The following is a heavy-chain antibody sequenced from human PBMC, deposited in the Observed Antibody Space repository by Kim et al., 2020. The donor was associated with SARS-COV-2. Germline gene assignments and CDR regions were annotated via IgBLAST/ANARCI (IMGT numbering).Heavy chain of an antibody. V-gene: IGHV3-15*01. CDR3: TTGGPVDTAMVTAY. J-gene: IGHJ4*02. D-gene: IGHD5-18*01. Sequence: AAPVKGRFTISRDDSKNTLYLQMNSRKTEDTAVYYCTTGGPVDTAMVTAYWGQGTLVTVSS.